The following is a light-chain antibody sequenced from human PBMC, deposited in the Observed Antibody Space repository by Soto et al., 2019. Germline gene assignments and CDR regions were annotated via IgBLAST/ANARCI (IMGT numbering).Light chain of an antibody. CDR3: GSYAGSYTWV. Sequence: QSALTQPRSVSGSPGQSVTISCTGTSSDVGGYNFVTWYQQHPGKAPKLMIYDVSKRPSGVPYRFSGSKSGNTASLTISGLQDEDEADYYCGSYAGSYTWVFGGGTKLTVL. CDR2: DVS. CDR1: SSDVGGYNF. J-gene: IGLJ3*02. V-gene: IGLV2-11*01.